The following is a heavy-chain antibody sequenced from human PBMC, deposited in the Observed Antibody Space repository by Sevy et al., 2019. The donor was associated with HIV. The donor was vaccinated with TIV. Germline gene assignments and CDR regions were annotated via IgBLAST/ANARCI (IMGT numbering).Heavy chain of an antibody. Sequence: SETVSLTCTVSGGSISSGGYYWSWIRQHPGKGLEWIGYIYYSGSTYYNPSLKSRVTISVDTSKNQFSLKLSSVTAADTAVYYCARDPTPTNYGDYDHWGQGTLVTVSS. CDR3: ARDPTPTNYGDYDH. V-gene: IGHV4-31*03. J-gene: IGHJ4*02. CDR2: IYYSGST. D-gene: IGHD4-17*01. CDR1: GGSISSGGYY.